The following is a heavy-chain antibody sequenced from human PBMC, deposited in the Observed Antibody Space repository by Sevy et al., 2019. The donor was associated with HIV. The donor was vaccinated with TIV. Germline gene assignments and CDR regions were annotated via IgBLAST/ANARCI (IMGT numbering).Heavy chain of an antibody. CDR1: GGSISSYY. CDR2: IYYSGST. J-gene: IGHJ6*03. D-gene: IGHD3-10*01. CDR3: AREVAASYYYGSGSYFHYYMDV. Sequence: SETLSLTCTVSGGSISSYYWSWIRQPPGKGLEWIGYIYYSGSTNYNPSLKSRVTISVDTSKNQFSLKLSSVTAADTAVYYCAREVAASYYYGSGSYFHYYMDVWCKGTTVTVSS. V-gene: IGHV4-59*01.